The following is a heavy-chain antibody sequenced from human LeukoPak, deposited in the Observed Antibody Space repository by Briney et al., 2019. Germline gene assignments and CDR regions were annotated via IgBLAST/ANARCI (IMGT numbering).Heavy chain of an antibody. Sequence: PSETLSLTCTVSGGSMGVYYWNWIRKPAGKGLEWIGRIFTTGSPEYSPSLKSRVTISVDASKNQFSLNLNSVTAADTAVYYCARDRILGEATPYYWGQGTLVTVSS. V-gene: IGHV4-4*07. J-gene: IGHJ4*02. D-gene: IGHD4-23*01. CDR3: ARDRILGEATPYY. CDR2: IFTTGSP. CDR1: GGSMGVYY.